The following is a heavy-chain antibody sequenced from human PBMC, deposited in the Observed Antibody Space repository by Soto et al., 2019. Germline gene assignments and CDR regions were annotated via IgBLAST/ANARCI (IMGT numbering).Heavy chain of an antibody. D-gene: IGHD3-22*01. V-gene: IGHV4-30-4*01. CDR2: IYYSGST. J-gene: IGHJ3*02. CDR1: GGSISNYY. Sequence: QVQLQESGPGLVKPSETLSLTCTVSGGSISNYYWSWIRQPPGKGLEWIGYIYYSGSTYYNPSLKSRVTISVDTSKNQFSLKLSSVTAADTAVYYCARDDYYDSSGSKAFDIWGQGTMVTVSS. CDR3: ARDDYYDSSGSKAFDI.